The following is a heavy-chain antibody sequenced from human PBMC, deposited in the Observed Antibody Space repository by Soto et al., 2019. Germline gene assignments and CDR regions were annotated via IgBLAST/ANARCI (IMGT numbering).Heavy chain of an antibody. CDR2: IYYTGST. CDR3: ARDRDLVSAANLWFDP. CDR1: GGSINNYY. Sequence: SETLSLTCTVSGGSINNYYWSWIRQPPGKGLEWIGFIYYTGSTNYNTSLKSRVTISVDTSERQYSLKLSSVTAADTAVYYCARDRDLVSAANLWFDPWGQGTLVTVSS. V-gene: IGHV4-59*01. J-gene: IGHJ5*02. D-gene: IGHD2-2*01.